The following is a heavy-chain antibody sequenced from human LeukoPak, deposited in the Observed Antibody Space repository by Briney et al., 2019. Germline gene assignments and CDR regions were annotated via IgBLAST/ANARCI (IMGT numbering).Heavy chain of an antibody. D-gene: IGHD2-21*01. V-gene: IGHV4-4*07. J-gene: IGHJ4*02. Sequence: PSETLSLTCTVSGGYISSYYWSWIRQPAGKGLEWIGRIYSSGSTKYNPSLVGRVTITVDTSKNQFSLKLSSVTAADTAVYYCASTQAGIGDFDYWGQGSLVTVSS. CDR2: IYSSGST. CDR1: GGYISSYY. CDR3: ASTQAGIGDFDY.